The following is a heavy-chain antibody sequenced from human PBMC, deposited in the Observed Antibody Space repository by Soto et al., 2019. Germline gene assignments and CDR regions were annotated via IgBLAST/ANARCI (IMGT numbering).Heavy chain of an antibody. CDR2: INSDGSST. CDR3: VRTSLVVAAATREDY. V-gene: IGHV3-74*01. CDR1: GFTFSSYW. J-gene: IGHJ4*02. Sequence: EVQLVESGGGLVQPGGSLRLSCAASGFTFSSYWMHWVRQAPGKGLVWVSRINSDGSSTSYADSVKGRFTISRDNAKNTLYLQMNSLRAVDTAVYYCVRTSLVVAAATREDYWGQGTLGTVSS. D-gene: IGHD2-15*01.